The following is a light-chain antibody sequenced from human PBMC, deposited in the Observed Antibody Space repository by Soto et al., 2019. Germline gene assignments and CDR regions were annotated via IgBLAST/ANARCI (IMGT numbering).Light chain of an antibody. CDR1: QSISTY. J-gene: IGKJ1*01. CDR3: QQSYSAPWT. Sequence: DIQMTQSPSSLAASVGARVTITCRASQSISTYLNWYQQKPGKAPKVLIFDASRLQSGVASRFSGSGSGTDFTLTISRLQPEDSANYYCQQSYSAPWTFGQGTKVQVK. CDR2: DAS. V-gene: IGKV1-39*01.